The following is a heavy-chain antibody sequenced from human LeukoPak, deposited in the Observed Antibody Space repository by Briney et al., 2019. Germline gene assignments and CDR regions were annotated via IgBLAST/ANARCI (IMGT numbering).Heavy chain of an antibody. V-gene: IGHV3-9*01. J-gene: IGHJ6*02. Sequence: GGSLRLSCAASGFTFDDYAMHWVRQAPGKGLQWVSGISWNSGSIGYADSVKGRFTISRDNAKNSLYLQMNSLRAEDTALYYCAKDQAVANYYYYGMDVWGQGTTVTVS. CDR3: AKDQAVANYYYYGMDV. D-gene: IGHD6-19*01. CDR2: ISWNSGSI. CDR1: GFTFDDYA.